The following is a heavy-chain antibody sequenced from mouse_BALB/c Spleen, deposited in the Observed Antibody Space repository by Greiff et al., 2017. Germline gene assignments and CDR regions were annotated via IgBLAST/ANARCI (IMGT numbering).Heavy chain of an antibody. Sequence: VQLQQSGPELVKPGASVKIPCKASGYTFTDYNMDWVKQSHGKSLEWIGDINPNNGGTIYNQKFKGKATLTVDKSSSTAYMELRSLTSEDTAVYYCAGNCGYWYFDVWGAGTTVTVSS. CDR3: AGNCGYWYFDV. V-gene: IGHV1-18*01. CDR1: GYTFTDYN. CDR2: INPNNGGT. J-gene: IGHJ1*01. D-gene: IGHD4-1*01.